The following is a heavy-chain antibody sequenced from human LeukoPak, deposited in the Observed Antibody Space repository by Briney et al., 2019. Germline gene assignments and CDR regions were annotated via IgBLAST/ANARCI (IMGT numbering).Heavy chain of an antibody. CDR1: GFTFSSYW. J-gene: IGHJ5*02. D-gene: IGHD3-10*01. Sequence: LPGGSLRLSCAASGFTFSSYWMSWVRQAPGRGLEWVANIKQDGSEKYYVDSVKGRFTISRDNAKNSLYLQMNSLRAEDTAVYYCARGIWFGELNWFDPWGQGTLITVSS. CDR2: IKQDGSEK. V-gene: IGHV3-7*01. CDR3: ARGIWFGELNWFDP.